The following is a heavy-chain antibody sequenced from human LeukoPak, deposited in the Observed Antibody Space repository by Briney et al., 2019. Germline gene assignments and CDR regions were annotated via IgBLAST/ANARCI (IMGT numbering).Heavy chain of an antibody. CDR1: GASIRNKF. CDR2: ISYTGTT. D-gene: IGHD3-3*01. CDR3: ARDTSGYYGRYEH. Sequence: PSETLSLTCDVSGASIRNKFWSWLRHPPGKALEWIGYISYTGTTNCNPSLQSRVTISVDTSKNQLSLKLTSMTAADTAVYYCARDTSGYYGRYEHWGQGTLVTVSS. V-gene: IGHV4-59*01. J-gene: IGHJ4*02.